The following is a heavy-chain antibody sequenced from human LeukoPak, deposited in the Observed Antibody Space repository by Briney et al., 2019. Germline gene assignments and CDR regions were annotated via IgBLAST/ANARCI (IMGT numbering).Heavy chain of an antibody. J-gene: IGHJ4*02. CDR1: GFTFSSRW. Sequence: GGSLRLSCAASGFTFSSRWMTWVRQAPEKGLEWVAYIKPDGSGEDYVDSVEGRFTISRDNVRNSLHLQMNSLRAEDTAVYYCARVRYGGSYDFWGQGTLVSVSS. V-gene: IGHV3-7*01. CDR2: IKPDGSGE. CDR3: ARVRYGGSYDF. D-gene: IGHD4-23*01.